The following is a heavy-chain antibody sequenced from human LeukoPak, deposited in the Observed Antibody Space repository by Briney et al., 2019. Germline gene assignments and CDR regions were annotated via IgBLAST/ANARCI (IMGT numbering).Heavy chain of an antibody. D-gene: IGHD3-10*01. J-gene: IGHJ5*02. CDR3: AKDFSLGSHNWFDP. CDR2: ISGSGGNT. V-gene: IGHV3-23*01. Sequence: PGGSLRLSCAASGFTFSSSAMSWVRHAPGKGLEWVSAISGSGGNTYYADSVKGRFTISRDNSKNTLYLQMNSLRAEDTALYYCAKDFSLGSHNWFDPWGQGTLVTVSS. CDR1: GFTFSSSA.